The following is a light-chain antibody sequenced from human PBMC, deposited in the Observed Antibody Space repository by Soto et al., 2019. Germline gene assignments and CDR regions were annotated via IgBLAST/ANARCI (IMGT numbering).Light chain of an antibody. Sequence: DVQMSRSRSSPSPSIEHIDTINCEASHDIKKHLNWYQQKAHKVPKLLIHDASTLATGVPSRFTGSGSGTDFTLTINSLQPEDVATYYCQQFDDLPLTFGGGTKV. J-gene: IGKJ4*01. CDR1: HDIKKH. CDR3: QQFDDLPLT. CDR2: DAS. V-gene: IGKV1-33*01.